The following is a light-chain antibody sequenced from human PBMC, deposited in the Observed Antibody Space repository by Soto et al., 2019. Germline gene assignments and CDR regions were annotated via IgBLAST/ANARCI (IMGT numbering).Light chain of an antibody. CDR3: QQYTDWPPWT. CDR2: DVS. CDR1: QGVSSR. V-gene: IGKV3-15*01. J-gene: IGKJ1*01. Sequence: EIVMTQSPATLAVSPGERATLSCRASQGVSSRLAWYQQKPGQAPRLLIYDVSTRASDTPARFSGSGSGTEFTLTISCLQSEDFAIYYCQQYTDWPPWTFGQGTKVEIK.